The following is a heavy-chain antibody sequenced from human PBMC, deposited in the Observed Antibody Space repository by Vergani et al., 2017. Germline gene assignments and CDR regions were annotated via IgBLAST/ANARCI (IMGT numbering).Heavy chain of an antibody. CDR1: GGSFSGYY. V-gene: IGHV4-34*12. CDR2: LLYSGTA. CDR3: ARPLREGRDGYVTGAFDL. J-gene: IGHJ3*01. D-gene: IGHD5-24*01. Sequence: QVQLQQWGAGLLKPSETLSLTCAVYGGSFSGYYWSWIRQPPGKGLEWIGSLLYSGTAYYNPSLKSRVTISADTSKNQFSLRLNSVTAADTAVYSCARPLREGRDGYVTGAFDLWGQGTVVIVSS.